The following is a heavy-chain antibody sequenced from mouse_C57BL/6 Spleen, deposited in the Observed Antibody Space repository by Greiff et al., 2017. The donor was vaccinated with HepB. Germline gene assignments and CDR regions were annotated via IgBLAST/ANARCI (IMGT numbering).Heavy chain of an antibody. CDR2: ISNGGGST. D-gene: IGHD1-1*01. V-gene: IGHV5-12*01. CDR3: ARQNNGSSSY. CDR1: GFTFSDYY. Sequence: EVQLVESGGGLVQPGGSLKLSCAASGFTFSDYYMYWVRQTPEKRLEWVAYISNGGGSTYYPDTVKGRFTNSRENAKNTLYLQMSRLKSEDTAMYYYARQNNGSSSYWGQGTSVTVSS. J-gene: IGHJ4*01.